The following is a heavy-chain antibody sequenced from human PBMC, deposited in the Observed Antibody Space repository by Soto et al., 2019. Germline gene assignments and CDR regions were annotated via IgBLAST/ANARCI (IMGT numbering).Heavy chain of an antibody. J-gene: IGHJ4*02. CDR3: AKRSSYNSGAFDY. V-gene: IGHV3-23*01. D-gene: IGHD6-19*01. Sequence: PGGSLRLSCAASGFTFSSYAMSWVRQAPGKGLEWVSATSGSGGSTYYADSVKGRFTISRDNAKNTLYLQMNSLRAEDTGVYYCAKRSSYNSGAFDYWGQGTPVTVSS. CDR1: GFTFSSYA. CDR2: TSGSGGST.